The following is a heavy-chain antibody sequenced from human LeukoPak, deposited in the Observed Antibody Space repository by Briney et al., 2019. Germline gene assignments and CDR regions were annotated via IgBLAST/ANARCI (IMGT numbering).Heavy chain of an antibody. D-gene: IGHD6-6*01. CDR2: IRSKVYGETT. CDR1: GFTFGDYA. CDR3: TRLVPYLDS. V-gene: IGHV3-49*04. Sequence: GGSLRLSCTASGFTFGDYAMSWARQAPGQGLEWIGVIRSKVYGETTEYAASVKGRFTVSRDDSNSLAYLQMNSLQTEDTAVYYCTRLVPYLDSWGQGTLVTVSS. J-gene: IGHJ4*02.